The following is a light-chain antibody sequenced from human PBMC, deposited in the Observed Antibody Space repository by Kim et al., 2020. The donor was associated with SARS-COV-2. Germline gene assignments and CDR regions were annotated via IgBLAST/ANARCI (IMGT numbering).Light chain of an antibody. CDR1: KLGDKF. CDR2: QDN. V-gene: IGLV3-1*01. J-gene: IGLJ1*01. CDR3: QTWDSSTANYV. Sequence: PGQTASISFSGDKLGDKFASWYQQKPGPSPILVIYQDNKRPSGIPERFSASNSGNTATLTISGTQAMDEADYYCQTWDSSTANYVFGTGTKVTVL.